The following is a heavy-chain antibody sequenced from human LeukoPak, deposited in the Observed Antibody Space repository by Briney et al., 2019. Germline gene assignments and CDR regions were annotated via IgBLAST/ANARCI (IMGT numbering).Heavy chain of an antibody. V-gene: IGHV5-51*01. CDR2: IYPGDSDT. J-gene: IGHJ6*03. CDR1: GYSFTSYW. CDR3: ARLGAARQYYYYYYMDV. D-gene: IGHD6-6*01. Sequence: GESLKISCKGSGYSFTSYWIGWVRQMPGKGLEWMGIIYPGDSDTRYSPSFQGQVTISADKSISTAYLQWSSLKASDTAMYYCARLGAARQYYYYYYMDVWGKGTTVTVSS.